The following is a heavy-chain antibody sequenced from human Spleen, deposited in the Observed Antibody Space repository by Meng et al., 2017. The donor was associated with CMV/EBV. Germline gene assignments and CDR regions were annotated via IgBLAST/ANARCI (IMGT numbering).Heavy chain of an antibody. D-gene: IGHD5-18*01. J-gene: IGHJ4*02. V-gene: IGHV4-39*01. CDR1: GGSISSSSYY. Sequence: GGSISSSSYYWGWIRQPPGRVLEWIASMYYGGRTYYKQSLKSRVTISVDTSKNQFSLKLTSVTAADTAVYYCARPLVYSYGYYLVDYWGQGTLVTVSS. CDR3: ARPLVYSYGYYLVDY. CDR2: MYYGGRT.